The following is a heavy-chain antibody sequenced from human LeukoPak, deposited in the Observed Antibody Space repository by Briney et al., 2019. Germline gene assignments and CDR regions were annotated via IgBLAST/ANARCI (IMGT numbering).Heavy chain of an antibody. D-gene: IGHD4-17*01. J-gene: IGHJ4*02. V-gene: IGHV3-21*01. Sequence: GGSLRLSCAASGFTFSSYSMNWVRQAPGKGLEWVSSISSSSSYIYYADSVMGRFTISRDNAKNSLYLQMNSLRAEDTAVYYCARGKYGDYVFDYWGQGTLVTVSS. CDR3: ARGKYGDYVFDY. CDR1: GFTFSSYS. CDR2: ISSSSSYI.